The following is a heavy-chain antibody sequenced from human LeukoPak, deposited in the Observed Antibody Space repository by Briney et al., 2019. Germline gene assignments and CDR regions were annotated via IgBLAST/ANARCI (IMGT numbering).Heavy chain of an antibody. CDR2: ISSSSSYI. CDR3: ALSSGYLFDY. V-gene: IGHV3-21*01. J-gene: IGHJ4*02. D-gene: IGHD3-22*01. CDR1: GFTFSSYS. Sequence: GGSLRLSCAASGFTFSSYSVHWLRHARERGLEWVSSISSSSSYIYYADSVKGRFTISRDNAKNSLYLQMNSLRAEDTAVYYCALSSGYLFDYWGQGTLVTVSS.